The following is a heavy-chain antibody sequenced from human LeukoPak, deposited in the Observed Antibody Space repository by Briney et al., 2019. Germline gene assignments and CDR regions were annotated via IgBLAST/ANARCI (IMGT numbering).Heavy chain of an antibody. J-gene: IGHJ3*02. V-gene: IGHV4-61*01. CDR1: GGSVSSGSYY. CDR2: IYYSGST. Sequence: SETLSLTCIVSGGSVSSGSYYWSWIRQPPGKGLEWIGYIYYSGSTNYNPSLKSRVTISVDTSKNQFSLKLSSVTAADTAVYYCARDGEMVNPDAFDTWGQGTMVTVSS. D-gene: IGHD5-24*01. CDR3: ARDGEMVNPDAFDT.